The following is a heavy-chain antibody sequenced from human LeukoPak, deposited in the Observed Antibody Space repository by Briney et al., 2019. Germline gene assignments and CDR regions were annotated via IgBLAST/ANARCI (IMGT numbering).Heavy chain of an antibody. Sequence: GGSLRLSCAASGFTFSRDYMHWVRQAPGKGLEYVSAISSNGGKTHYTNSVKGRFTISRDNSKNTMYLQMGSLSTEDTAVYYCARDKNREQDIWGQGTTVTVSS. D-gene: IGHD2/OR15-2a*01. CDR1: GFTFSRDY. J-gene: IGHJ6*02. CDR2: ISSNGGKT. CDR3: ARDKNREQDI. V-gene: IGHV3-64*01.